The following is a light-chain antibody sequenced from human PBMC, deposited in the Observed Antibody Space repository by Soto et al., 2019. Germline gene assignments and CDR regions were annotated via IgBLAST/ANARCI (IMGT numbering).Light chain of an antibody. CDR2: DAS. CDR3: QQRSSWPWT. CDR1: QSVGSF. J-gene: IGKJ1*01. Sequence: EIVLTQSPATLSLSPGERATLSCRASQSVGSFLAWYQQKPGQAPRLLIYDASNRATGIPARFSGSGSGTDFTLTSSSLEPEDFAVYYCQQRSSWPWTFGQGTKVEIK. V-gene: IGKV3-11*01.